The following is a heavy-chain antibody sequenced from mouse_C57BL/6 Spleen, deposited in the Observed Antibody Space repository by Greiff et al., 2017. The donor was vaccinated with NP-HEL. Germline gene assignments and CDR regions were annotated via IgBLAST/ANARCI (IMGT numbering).Heavy chain of an antibody. J-gene: IGHJ2*01. CDR2: ISSGGSYT. D-gene: IGHD6-1*01. CDR1: GFTFSSYG. Sequence: EVQGVESGGDLVKPGGSLKLSCAASGFTFSSYGMSWVRQTPDKRLEWVATISSGGSYTYYPDSVKGRFTISRDNAKNTLYLQMSSLKSEDTAMYYCARQGLLPFDYWGQGTTLTVSS. V-gene: IGHV5-6*01. CDR3: ARQGLLPFDY.